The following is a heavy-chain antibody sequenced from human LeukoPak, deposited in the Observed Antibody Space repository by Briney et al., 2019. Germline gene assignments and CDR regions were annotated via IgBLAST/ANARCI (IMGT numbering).Heavy chain of an antibody. V-gene: IGHV3-21*01. J-gene: IGHJ4*02. D-gene: IGHD3-16*01. Sequence: KPGGSLRLSCAASGFTLSSYSMNWVRQAPGEGLEWVSSISSSSYIYYADSVKGRFTISRDNAKNSLYLQMNSLRAEDTAVYYCARSGFGGASDYWGQGTLVTVSS. CDR1: GFTLSSYS. CDR3: ARSGFGGASDY. CDR2: ISSSSYI.